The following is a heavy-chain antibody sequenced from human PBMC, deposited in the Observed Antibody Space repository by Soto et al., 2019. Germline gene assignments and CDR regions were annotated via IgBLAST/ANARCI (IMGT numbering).Heavy chain of an antibody. CDR3: AKESVTGGYDYYYYGMDV. J-gene: IGHJ6*02. CDR1: GFTFSSYD. CDR2: ISYDGSNK. V-gene: IGHV3-30*18. Sequence: QVQLVESGGGVVQPGRSLRLSCAASGFTFSSYDMHWVRQATGKGLEWMAVISYDGSNKHYADSVKGRFTIYRDNSKNTLFLQMNSLRAEDTAVYHCAKESVTGGYDYYYYGMDVWGQGTTVTVSS. D-gene: IGHD5-12*01.